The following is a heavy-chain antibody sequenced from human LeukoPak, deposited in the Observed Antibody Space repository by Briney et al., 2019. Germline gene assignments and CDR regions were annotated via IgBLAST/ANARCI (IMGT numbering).Heavy chain of an antibody. CDR2: INHSGST. Sequence: SETLSLTCAVYGGSFSGYYWSWIRQPPGKGLEWIGEINHSGSTNYNPSLKSRVTISVDTSKNQFSLKLSSVTAADTAVYYCASQRRYSGYDYYHYYYMDVWGKGTTVTISS. CDR3: ASQRRYSGYDYYHYYYMDV. V-gene: IGHV4-34*01. J-gene: IGHJ6*03. CDR1: GGSFSGYY. D-gene: IGHD5-12*01.